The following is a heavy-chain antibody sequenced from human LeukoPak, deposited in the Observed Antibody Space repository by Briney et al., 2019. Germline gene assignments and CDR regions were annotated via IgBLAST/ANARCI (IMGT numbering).Heavy chain of an antibody. Sequence: GRSLRLSCAASGFTFSSYGMHWVRQAPGKGLEWVAVIWYDGSNKYYADSVKGRFTISRDNSKNTLYLQMNSLRAEDTAVYYCARGSFGGYSYGYCDYWGQGTLVTVSS. D-gene: IGHD5-18*01. CDR2: IWYDGSNK. CDR1: GFTFSSYG. J-gene: IGHJ4*02. V-gene: IGHV3-33*01. CDR3: ARGSFGGYSYGYCDY.